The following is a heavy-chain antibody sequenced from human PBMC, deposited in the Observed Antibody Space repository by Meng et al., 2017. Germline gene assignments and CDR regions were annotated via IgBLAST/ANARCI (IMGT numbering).Heavy chain of an antibody. CDR2: ISGSGGST. V-gene: IGHV3-23*01. J-gene: IGHJ4*02. Sequence: GESLKISCAASGFTFSSYAMSWVRQAPGKGLEWVSAISGSGGSTYYADSVKGRFTISRDNSKNTLYLQMNSLRAEDTAVYYCARDRDYYDSSSDYWGQGTLVTVSS. CDR3: ARDRDYYDSSSDY. D-gene: IGHD3-22*01. CDR1: GFTFSSYA.